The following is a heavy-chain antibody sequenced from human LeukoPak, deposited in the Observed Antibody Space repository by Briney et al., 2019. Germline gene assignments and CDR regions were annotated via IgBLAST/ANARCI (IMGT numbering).Heavy chain of an antibody. CDR3: ARGGQWLLLRYYYYYYMDV. CDR1: GFTFSSYA. Sequence: GGSLRLSCAASGFTFSSYAMHWVRQAPGKGLEWVAVTSYDGSNKYYADSVKGRFTISRDNSKNTLYLQMNSLRAEDTAVYYCARGGQWLLLRYYYYYYMDVWGKGTTVTVSS. J-gene: IGHJ6*03. CDR2: TSYDGSNK. V-gene: IGHV3-30*04. D-gene: IGHD3-22*01.